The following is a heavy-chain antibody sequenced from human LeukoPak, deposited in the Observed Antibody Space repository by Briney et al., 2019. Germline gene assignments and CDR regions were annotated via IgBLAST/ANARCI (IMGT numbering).Heavy chain of an antibody. J-gene: IGHJ4*02. CDR3: AKDVDWGVMYYCDY. CDR2: IRYDGTNK. D-gene: IGHD3-16*01. V-gene: IGHV3-30*02. CDR1: GFTFSSYS. Sequence: PGGSLRLSCAASGFTFSSYSMNWVRRAPGKGLEWVAFIRYDGTNKYYADSVKGRFTISRENSKNTLYLQMNSLRTEDTAFYYCAKDVDWGVMYYCDYWGQGTLVTVSS.